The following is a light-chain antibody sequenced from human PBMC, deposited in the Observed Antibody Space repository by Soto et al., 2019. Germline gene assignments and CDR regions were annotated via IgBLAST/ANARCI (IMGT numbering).Light chain of an antibody. V-gene: IGKV4-1*01. CDR3: QQFYSSPT. CDR1: QSILYGSNNKNH. Sequence: DMVLTQSQDSLAVSLGERTTINCKSSQSILYGSNNKNHLAWYQHRPGQPPKLLISWASSRESGVPDRFSGSGSGTDFTLTINSLQAEDVAVYYCQQFYSSPTFGQGTKVDIK. J-gene: IGKJ1*01. CDR2: WAS.